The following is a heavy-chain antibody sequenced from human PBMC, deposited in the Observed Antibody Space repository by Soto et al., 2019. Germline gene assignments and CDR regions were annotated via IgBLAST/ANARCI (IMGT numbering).Heavy chain of an antibody. J-gene: IGHJ4*02. V-gene: IGHV1-3*05. D-gene: IGHD2-21*02. CDR1: GYTFTSYA. Sequence: QVQLVQSGAEEKKPGASVKVSCKASGYTFTSYAMHWVRQAPGQRLEWMGWINAGNGNTKYSQKFQGRVTITRDTSASTAYMELSSLRSEDTAVYYCARSIVVVTALAYWGPGTLVTVSS. CDR2: INAGNGNT. CDR3: ARSIVVVTALAY.